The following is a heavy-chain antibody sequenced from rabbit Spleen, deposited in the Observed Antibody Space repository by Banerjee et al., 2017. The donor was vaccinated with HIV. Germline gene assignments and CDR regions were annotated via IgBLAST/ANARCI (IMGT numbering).Heavy chain of an antibody. CDR3: ARAIVPWLCLTRLDL. V-gene: IGHV1S7*01. D-gene: IGHD3-1*01. CDR2: IYAAKGST. J-gene: IGHJ3*01. CDR1: GIDFTNYY. Sequence: QLTETGGGLVQPGGSLTLSCKASGIDFTNYYISWVRQAPGKGLEWIGIIYAAKGSTDYAIWVNGRFTISSDNAQSTVDLKMTSLPAADTATYFCARAIVPWLCLTRLDLWGQGTLVTVS.